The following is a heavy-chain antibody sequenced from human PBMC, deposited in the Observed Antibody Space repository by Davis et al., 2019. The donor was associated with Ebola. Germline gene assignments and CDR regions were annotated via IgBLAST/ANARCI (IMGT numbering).Heavy chain of an antibody. CDR2: INAGNGNT. V-gene: IGHV1-3*01. J-gene: IGHJ4*02. D-gene: IGHD3-9*01. CDR3: ASYLPMGGFDWPRFDY. CDR1: GYTFTSYA. Sequence: ASVKVSCKASGYTFTSYAMHWVRQAPGQRLEWMGWINAGNGNTKYSQKFQGRVTITRDTSASTAYMEPSSLRSEDTAVYYCASYLPMGGFDWPRFDYWGQGTLVTVSS.